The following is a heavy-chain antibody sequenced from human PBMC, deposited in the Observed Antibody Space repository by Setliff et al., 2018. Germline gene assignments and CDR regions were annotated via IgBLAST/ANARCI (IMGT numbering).Heavy chain of an antibody. CDR3: AREIYGSGSWPAGI. CDR2: IYHSGST. CDR1: GYSISSGYY. V-gene: IGHV4-38-2*02. D-gene: IGHD3-10*01. Sequence: KPSETLSLTCTVSGYSISSGYYWGWIRQPPGKGLEWIGSIYHSGSTYYNPSLKSRVTISVDTSKNQFSLKLSSVTAADTAVYYCAREIYGSGSWPAGIWGQGTMVTVSS. J-gene: IGHJ3*02.